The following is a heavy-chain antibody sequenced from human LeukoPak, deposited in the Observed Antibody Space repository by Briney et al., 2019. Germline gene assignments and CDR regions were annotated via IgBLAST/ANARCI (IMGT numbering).Heavy chain of an antibody. CDR3: ARFYDSSGYYFDY. CDR2: IYYSGST. CDR1: GGSISSYY. V-gene: IGHV4-59*08. D-gene: IGHD3-22*01. J-gene: IGHJ4*02. Sequence: SETLSLTCTVCGGSISSYYWSCIRQPPGKGLVWSGDIYYSGSTYYSPYLKSRANISADTSNNHSSLKLSSLTAAATAVYYCARFYDSSGYYFDYWGQGTLVTVSS.